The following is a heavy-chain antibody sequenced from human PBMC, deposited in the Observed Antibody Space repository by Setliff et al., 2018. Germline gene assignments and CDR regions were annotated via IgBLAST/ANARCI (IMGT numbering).Heavy chain of an antibody. D-gene: IGHD2-2*01. V-gene: IGHV3-15*01. J-gene: IGHJ6*02. CDR3: ITLSTIPLGV. CDR2: IKSKTDGETA. Sequence: PGGSLRLSCVGSGFIFTNAWMTWVRQAPGKGLEWVGHIKSKTDGETADYAAPVKGRFSISRDDSKNTLYLQMNSLKTEDTAVYYCITLSTIPLGVWGQGTTVTVSS. CDR1: GFIFTNAW.